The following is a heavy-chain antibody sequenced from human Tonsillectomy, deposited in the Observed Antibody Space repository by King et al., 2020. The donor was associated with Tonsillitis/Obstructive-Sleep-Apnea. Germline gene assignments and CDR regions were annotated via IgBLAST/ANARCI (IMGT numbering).Heavy chain of an antibody. D-gene: IGHD1-26*01. CDR2: IKIKNDGGTT. Sequence: VQLVESGGGLVKPGGSLRLSCAASGFTFSNAWMRWVCQAPGEGLEWVGRIKIKNDGGTTDYAAPVKGRFTISRDDLKNTLYLQMNSLKTEDTAVYYCTTGRVGVVDYWGQGTLVTVSS. CDR3: TTGRVGVVDY. J-gene: IGHJ4*02. CDR1: GFTFSNAW. V-gene: IGHV3-15*01.